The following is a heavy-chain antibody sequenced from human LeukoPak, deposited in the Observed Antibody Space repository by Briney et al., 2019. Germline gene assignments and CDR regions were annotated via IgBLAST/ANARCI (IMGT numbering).Heavy chain of an antibody. D-gene: IGHD3-22*01. CDR3: ARVVRDSSGYVPHYFDY. CDR2: IIPIFGTA. J-gene: IGHJ4*02. V-gene: IGHV1-69*05. Sequence: ASVKVSCXASGGTFSSYAISWVRQAPGQGLEWMAGIIPIFGTANYAQKFQGRVTITTDESTSTAYMELSSLRSEDTAVYYCARVVRDSSGYVPHYFDYWGQGTLVTVSS. CDR1: GGTFSSYA.